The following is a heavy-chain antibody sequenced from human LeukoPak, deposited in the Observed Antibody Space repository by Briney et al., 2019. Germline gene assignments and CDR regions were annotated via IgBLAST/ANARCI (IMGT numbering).Heavy chain of an antibody. CDR3: AREATDYYDSSGPRRGWFDP. D-gene: IGHD3-22*01. CDR1: GGTFSSYA. Sequence: SVKVSCKASGGTFSSYAISWVRQAPGQGLEWMGGIIPIFGTANYAQKFQGRVTITTDESTSTAYVELSSLRSEDTAVYYCAREATDYYDSSGPRRGWFDPWGQGTLVTVSS. V-gene: IGHV1-69*05. J-gene: IGHJ5*02. CDR2: IIPIFGTA.